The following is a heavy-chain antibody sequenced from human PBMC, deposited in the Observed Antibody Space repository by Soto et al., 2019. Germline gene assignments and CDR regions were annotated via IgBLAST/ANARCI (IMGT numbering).Heavy chain of an antibody. CDR2: ISSSGRYS. D-gene: IGHD3-22*01. V-gene: IGHV3-11*06. J-gene: IGHJ4*02. Sequence: QVHLVEFGGGLVKPGGSLRLSCEDSGFTFNDFYMSWIRQAPGKGLEWISYISSSGRYSNYADSVKGRFTISRDNSKKSLYRQMTSLRAEDTAVYYCASSWGDISAFDSWGQGTVVTVSS. CDR1: GFTFNDFY. CDR3: ASSWGDISAFDS.